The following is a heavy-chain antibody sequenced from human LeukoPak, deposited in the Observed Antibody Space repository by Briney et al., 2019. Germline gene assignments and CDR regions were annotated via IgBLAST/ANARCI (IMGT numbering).Heavy chain of an antibody. Sequence: GGSLRLSCAASGFTFSSYAMSWVRQAPGKGLEWVSAISGSGGSTYYADSVKGRFTISRDDSKNTLYLQMNSLRAEDTAVYYCARGYCSSTSCPHFDYWGQGTLVTVSS. CDR3: ARGYCSSTSCPHFDY. CDR1: GFTFSSYA. J-gene: IGHJ4*02. V-gene: IGHV3-23*01. D-gene: IGHD2-2*01. CDR2: ISGSGGST.